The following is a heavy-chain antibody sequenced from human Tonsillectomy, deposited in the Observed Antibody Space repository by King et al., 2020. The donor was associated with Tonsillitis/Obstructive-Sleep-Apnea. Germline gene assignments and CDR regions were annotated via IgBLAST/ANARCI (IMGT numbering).Heavy chain of an antibody. V-gene: IGHV3-33*01. CDR3: ARDTEVDHDAFDI. CDR1: GFTFSSYG. CDR2: IWYDGSNK. Sequence: QLVQSGGGVVQPGRSLRLSCAASGFTFSSYGMHWVRQAPGKGLEWVALIWYDGSNKYYADSVKGRFTISRDNSKNTLYLQMNSLRAEDTAVYYCARDTEVDHDAFDIWGQGTMVTVSS. J-gene: IGHJ3*02. D-gene: IGHD2-15*01.